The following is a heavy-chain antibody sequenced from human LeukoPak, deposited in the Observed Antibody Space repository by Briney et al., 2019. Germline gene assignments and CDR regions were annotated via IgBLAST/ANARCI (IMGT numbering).Heavy chain of an antibody. V-gene: IGHV3-23*01. CDR3: AKRFSNGIAGQSDF. Sequence: PGGSLRLSCAASGFTFSSYAMSCVRQAPGKGLEWVSSISGSGGSTYYADSVKGRFTISRDNSKKTLYLQMNSLRAEDTAVYYCAKRFSNGIAGQSDFWGQGTLVTVSS. CDR2: ISGSGGST. J-gene: IGHJ4*02. CDR1: GFTFSSYA. D-gene: IGHD6-13*01.